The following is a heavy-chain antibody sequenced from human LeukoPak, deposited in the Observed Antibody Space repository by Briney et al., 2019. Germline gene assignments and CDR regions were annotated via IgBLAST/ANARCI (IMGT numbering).Heavy chain of an antibody. Sequence: GGSLRLSCAASGFTFSSYAMSWVRQAPGKGLEWVSAISGSGGSTYYADSVKGRFTISRDNSKNTLYLQINSLRAEDTAVYYCAKVSVTMIVVVTSDAFDIWGQGTMVTVSS. V-gene: IGHV3-23*01. CDR3: AKVSVTMIVVVTSDAFDI. D-gene: IGHD3-22*01. J-gene: IGHJ3*02. CDR1: GFTFSSYA. CDR2: ISGSGGST.